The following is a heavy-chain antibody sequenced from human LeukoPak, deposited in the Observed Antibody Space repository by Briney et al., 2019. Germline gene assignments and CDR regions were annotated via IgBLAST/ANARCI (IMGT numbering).Heavy chain of an antibody. J-gene: IGHJ4*02. Sequence: ASVKVSCKASGYTFSSYDINWVRQATGQGLEWMGWMNPNSGNTGYAQKFQGGVNMTRNTSISTAYMELSSLRSEDTAVYYCARKFLGSRGYYFDYWGQGTLVTVSS. V-gene: IGHV1-8*01. D-gene: IGHD3-10*01. CDR1: GYTFSSYD. CDR3: ARKFLGSRGYYFDY. CDR2: MNPNSGNT.